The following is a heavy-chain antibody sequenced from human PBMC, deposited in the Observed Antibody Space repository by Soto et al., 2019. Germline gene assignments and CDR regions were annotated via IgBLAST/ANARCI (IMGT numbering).Heavy chain of an antibody. CDR2: ITASGATT. J-gene: IGHJ5*02. CDR3: AKDRASGSGSCYAS. D-gene: IGHD2-2*01. Sequence: VQLLESGGGLIQPGGSLRLSCAASEFDFSNYAMAWVRQAPGKGLEWVSHITASGATTYYADSVKGRFTISRDNSKNTLYLHMSALRVEDTAIFFCAKDRASGSGSCYASWGQGTLVTVSS. V-gene: IGHV3-23*01. CDR1: EFDFSNYA.